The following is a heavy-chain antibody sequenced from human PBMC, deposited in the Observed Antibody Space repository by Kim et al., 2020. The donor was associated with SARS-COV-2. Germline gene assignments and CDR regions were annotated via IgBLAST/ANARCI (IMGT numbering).Heavy chain of an antibody. Sequence: GGSLRLSCAASGFSFSNYAMSWVHQAPGKGLELVSLISGSGGTTYYADSVKGRFTISRDNSKTTPYLQMNNLRADDTAVYYCAKMMTSYFDYWGQGTLVT. CDR3: AKMMTSYFDY. CDR1: GFSFSNYA. V-gene: IGHV3-23*01. CDR2: ISGSGGTT. D-gene: IGHD2-21*02. J-gene: IGHJ4*02.